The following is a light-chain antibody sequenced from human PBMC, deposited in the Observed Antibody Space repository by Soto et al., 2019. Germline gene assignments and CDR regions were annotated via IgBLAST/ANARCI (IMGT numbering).Light chain of an antibody. Sequence: QSVLTQPASVSGSPGQSITISCTGTSSDVGGYKYVSWYQQHPGKAPKLMIFEVNYRPSGVSNRFSGSKSGNTASLTISGLQAEDEADYYCSSYTSSSTLEVFGTGTKLTVL. V-gene: IGLV2-14*01. CDR2: EVN. CDR1: SSDVGGYKY. CDR3: SSYTSSSTLEV. J-gene: IGLJ1*01.